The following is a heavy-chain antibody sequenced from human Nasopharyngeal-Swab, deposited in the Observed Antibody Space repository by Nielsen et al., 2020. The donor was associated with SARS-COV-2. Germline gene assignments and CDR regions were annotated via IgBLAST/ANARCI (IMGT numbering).Heavy chain of an antibody. D-gene: IGHD2-15*01. J-gene: IGHJ4*02. V-gene: IGHV3-74*01. Sequence: GGSLRLSCSASGFTFSSYRMHWVRQLPGKGLVWVSRISTDGSGTNYADSVKGRFTVSRDNAKNTLYLQMNSLRAEDTAVYYCARREGFCSGGTCYLDYWGQGTLVTVSS. CDR1: GFTFSSYR. CDR3: ARREGFCSGGTCYLDY. CDR2: ISTDGSGT.